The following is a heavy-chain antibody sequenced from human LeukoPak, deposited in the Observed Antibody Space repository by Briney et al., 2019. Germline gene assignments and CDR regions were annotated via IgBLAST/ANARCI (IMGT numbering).Heavy chain of an antibody. CDR3: ARDLKDLWSGHSGNWFDP. CDR2: IYTSGST. D-gene: IGHD3-3*01. V-gene: IGHV4-61*02. J-gene: IGHJ5*02. CDR1: GGSISSGSYY. Sequence: SETLSLTCTVSGGSISSGSYYWSWIRQPAGKGLEWIGRIYTSGSTNYNPSLKSRVTISVDTSKNQFSLKLSSVTAADTAVYYCARDLKDLWSGHSGNWFDPWGQGTLVTVSS.